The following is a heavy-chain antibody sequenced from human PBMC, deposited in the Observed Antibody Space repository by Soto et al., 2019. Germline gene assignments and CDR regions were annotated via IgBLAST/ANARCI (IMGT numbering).Heavy chain of an antibody. V-gene: IGHV1-3*01. CDR3: ARTAAGGTFNDY. J-gene: IGHJ4*02. D-gene: IGHD6-13*01. Sequence: ASVKVSCKASGYTFTSYAMHWVRQAPGQRLEWMGWINAGNGNTKYSQKFQGRVTITRDTSASTAYMELSSLRSEDTAVYYCARTAAGGTFNDYWGQGTLVTVSS. CDR2: INAGNGNT. CDR1: GYTFTSYA.